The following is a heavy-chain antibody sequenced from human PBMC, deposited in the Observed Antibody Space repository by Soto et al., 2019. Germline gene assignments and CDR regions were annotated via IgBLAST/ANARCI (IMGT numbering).Heavy chain of an antibody. CDR1: GFTFISYA. Sequence: RGSLRLSCAASGFTFISYAIIFFRHSPVKGLEWVSAISGSGGSTYYADSVKGRFTISRDNSKNALYLQMNSLRAEDTAVYYCAKDKEHSSGRYDYWGQGTLVTVSS. D-gene: IGHD6-19*01. V-gene: IGHV3-23*01. CDR3: AKDKEHSSGRYDY. J-gene: IGHJ4*02. CDR2: ISGSGGST.